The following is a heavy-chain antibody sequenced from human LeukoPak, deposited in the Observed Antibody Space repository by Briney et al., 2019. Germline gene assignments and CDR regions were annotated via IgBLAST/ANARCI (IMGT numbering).Heavy chain of an antibody. J-gene: IGHJ4*02. V-gene: IGHV4-4*02. Sequence: PSGTLSLTCAVSGGSISSSNWWSWVRQPPGKGLEWIGYIYYSGSTYYNPSLKSRVTISVDTSKNQFSLKLSSVTAAGTAVYYCARVKDTAMVFDYWGQGTLVTVSS. CDR1: GGSISSSNW. D-gene: IGHD5-18*01. CDR3: ARVKDTAMVFDY. CDR2: IYYSGST.